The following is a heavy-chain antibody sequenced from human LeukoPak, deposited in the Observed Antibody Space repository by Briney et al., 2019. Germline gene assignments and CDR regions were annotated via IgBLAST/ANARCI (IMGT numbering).Heavy chain of an antibody. D-gene: IGHD3-22*01. Sequence: SETLSLTCTVSGGSISSYYWSWIRQPPGKGLEWIGEIYHSGSTNYNPSLKSRVTISVDKSKNQLSLKLSSVTAADTAVYYCARVYFDDSSGYYFDYWGQGTLVTVSS. CDR1: GGSISSYY. CDR3: ARVYFDDSSGYYFDY. V-gene: IGHV4-59*12. J-gene: IGHJ4*02. CDR2: IYHSGST.